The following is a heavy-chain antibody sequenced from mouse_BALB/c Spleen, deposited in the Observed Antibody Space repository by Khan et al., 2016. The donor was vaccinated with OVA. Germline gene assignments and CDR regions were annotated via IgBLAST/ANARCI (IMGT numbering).Heavy chain of an antibody. V-gene: IGHV1S81*02. D-gene: IGHD1-1*02. J-gene: IGHJ3*01. Sequence: QVPLQQSGAELVKPGASVRLSCKASGYTFTSYYLYWVQQRPGHGLEWIGDINPSNGGTNFNENFKTKATLTVDKSSSTAYMQLSRLTSEDSAVYDCTRSGDGAFAYWGQGTLVTVSA. CDR2: INPSNGGT. CDR3: TRSGDGAFAY. CDR1: GYTFTSYY.